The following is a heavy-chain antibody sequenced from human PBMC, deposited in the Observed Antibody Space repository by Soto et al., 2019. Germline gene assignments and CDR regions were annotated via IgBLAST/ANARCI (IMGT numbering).Heavy chain of an antibody. V-gene: IGHV1-69*02. Sequence: SVKVSCKASGGTFSSYTISWVRQAPGQGLEWMGRIIPILNMANYAQKFQGRVTITADKSTSTAYMELSSLRSEDTAVYYCARGYCSGGSCFYPFDYWGQGTLVTVSS. D-gene: IGHD2-15*01. CDR3: ARGYCSGGSCFYPFDY. J-gene: IGHJ4*02. CDR2: IIPILNMA. CDR1: GGTFSSYT.